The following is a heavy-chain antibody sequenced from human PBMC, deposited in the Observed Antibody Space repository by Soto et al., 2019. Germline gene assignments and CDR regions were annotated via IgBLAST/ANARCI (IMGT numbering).Heavy chain of an antibody. Sequence: EVQLVESGGGLVKPGGSLRLSCAASGFTFSSYSMNWVRQAPGKGLEWVSSISSSSSYIYYADSVKGRFTISRDNAKNSLYLQMNSLRAEDTAVYYCARAGGDIVVVWVYYYYYMDVWGKGTTVTVSS. V-gene: IGHV3-21*01. CDR3: ARAGGDIVVVWVYYYYYMDV. CDR2: ISSSSSYI. D-gene: IGHD2-2*01. J-gene: IGHJ6*03. CDR1: GFTFSSYS.